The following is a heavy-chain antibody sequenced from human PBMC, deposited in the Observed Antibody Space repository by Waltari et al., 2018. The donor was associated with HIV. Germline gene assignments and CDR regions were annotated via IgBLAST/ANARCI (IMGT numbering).Heavy chain of an antibody. J-gene: IGHJ4*02. D-gene: IGHD3-22*01. Sequence: QLQLQESGPGLVKPSETLSLTCTVSGGSISSSSYYWGWIRQPPGKGLEWIGSIYYSGSTYYNPSLKSRVTISIDTAKNQFSLKLSSVTAADTAVYYCATKGSGYYYYWGQGTLVTVSS. V-gene: IGHV4-39*01. CDR2: IYYSGST. CDR3: ATKGSGYYYY. CDR1: GGSISSSSYY.